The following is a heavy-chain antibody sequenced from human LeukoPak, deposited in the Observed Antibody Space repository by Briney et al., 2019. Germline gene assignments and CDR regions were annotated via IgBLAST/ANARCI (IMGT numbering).Heavy chain of an antibody. J-gene: IGHJ3*02. D-gene: IGHD3-22*01. V-gene: IGHV1-18*01. CDR3: ARDYDSSGYYYERNAFDI. Sequence: ASVKVSCKASGYTFTSYGISWVRQAPGQGLEWMGWISAYNGNTNYAQKLQGRVTMTTDTSTSTAYMELRSLRSDDTAVYYCARDYDSSGYYYERNAFDIWGQGTTVTVSS. CDR1: GYTFTSYG. CDR2: ISAYNGNT.